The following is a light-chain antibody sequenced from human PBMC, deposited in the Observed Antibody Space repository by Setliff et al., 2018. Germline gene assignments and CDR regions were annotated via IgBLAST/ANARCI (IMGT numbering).Light chain of an antibody. CDR1: SRDVGGYNF. Sequence: QSVLTQPAAVSGSPGQSIAISCTGTSRDVGGYNFVSWYQQHPDKAPKLLIYDVTVRPSGVSDRFSGSKSGNTASLTISGLQAEDEVDYYCLSYTSDTTHAVFGGGTKVTVL. CDR3: LSYTSDTTHAV. CDR2: DVT. V-gene: IGLV2-14*01. J-gene: IGLJ2*01.